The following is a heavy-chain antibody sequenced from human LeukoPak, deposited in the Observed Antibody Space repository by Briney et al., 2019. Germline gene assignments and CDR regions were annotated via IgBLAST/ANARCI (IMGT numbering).Heavy chain of an antibody. J-gene: IGHJ4*02. CDR3: AKNTGGTYLDY. CDR1: GFTFSSYA. Sequence: GGSLTLSCAASGFTFSSYAMTWVRHAPGKGLEWVSSIITSGDNSNYAVSVKGRFTISRDNYTSMVYLQMNSLRADDTAVYYCAKNTGGTYLDYWGEGALVTVSS. V-gene: IGHV3-23*01. CDR2: IITSGDNS. D-gene: IGHD2-8*02.